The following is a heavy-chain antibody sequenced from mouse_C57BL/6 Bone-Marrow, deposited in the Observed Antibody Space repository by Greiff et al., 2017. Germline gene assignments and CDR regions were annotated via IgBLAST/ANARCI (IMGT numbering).Heavy chain of an antibody. CDR1: GYTFTSYW. Sequence: QVQLQQPGAELVKPGASVKMSCKASGYTFTSYWITWVKQRHGQGLEWIGDIYPCSGSTNYNEKFKSKATLTVDTSSSTAYMQLSSLTSEASAVYYCAVWYYYGSGDWFAYGGQGTLVPVSA. CDR3: AVWYYYGSGDWFAY. CDR2: IYPCSGST. D-gene: IGHD1-1*01. J-gene: IGHJ3*01. V-gene: IGHV1-55*01.